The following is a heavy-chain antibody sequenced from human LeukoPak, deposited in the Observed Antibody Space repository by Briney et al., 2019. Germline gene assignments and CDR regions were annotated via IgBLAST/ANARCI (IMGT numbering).Heavy chain of an antibody. D-gene: IGHD5-18*01. CDR2: IIPIFGKA. J-gene: IGHJ6*03. Sequence: ASVKVSCKASGGTFSSYAISWVRQAPGQGLEWMGRIIPIFGKANYAQKFQGRVTITPDESTSTAYMELSSLRSEDTAVYYCARGEVDTAMAPDYYYMDVWGKGTTVTVSS. V-gene: IGHV1-69*13. CDR3: ARGEVDTAMAPDYYYMDV. CDR1: GGTFSSYA.